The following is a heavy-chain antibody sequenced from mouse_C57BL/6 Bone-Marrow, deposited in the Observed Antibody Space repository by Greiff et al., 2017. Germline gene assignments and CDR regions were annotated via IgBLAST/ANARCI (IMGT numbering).Heavy chain of an antibody. CDR1: GYAFTNYL. CDR2: INPGSGGT. CDR3: VRWGLRRGNYAMDY. Sequence: QVQLQQSGAELVRPGTSVKVSCKASGYAFTNYLIEWVKQRPGQGLEWIGEINPGSGGTNYNEKFKGKATLTADKSSSTAYMQLSSLTSEDSAVYVWVRWGLRRGNYAMDYGGQGTSVTVSS. J-gene: IGHJ4*01. V-gene: IGHV1-54*01. D-gene: IGHD2-2*01.